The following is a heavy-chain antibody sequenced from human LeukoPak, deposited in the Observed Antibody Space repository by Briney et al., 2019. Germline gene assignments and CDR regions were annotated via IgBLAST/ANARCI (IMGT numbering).Heavy chain of an antibody. D-gene: IGHD3-22*01. Sequence: PGGSLRLSCAASGFTFSRYWMTWVRQAPGKGLEWVANIKQDGSEENYVDSVKGRFTISRDNAKKSLYLQMDSLRAEDTAVYYCARNHYYDDSRGQNWFDPWGQGTLVTVSS. CDR2: IKQDGSEE. CDR3: ARNHYYDDSRGQNWFDP. CDR1: GFTFSRYW. J-gene: IGHJ5*02. V-gene: IGHV3-7*01.